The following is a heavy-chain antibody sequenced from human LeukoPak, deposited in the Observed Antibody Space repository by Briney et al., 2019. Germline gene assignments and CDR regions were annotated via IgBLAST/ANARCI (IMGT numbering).Heavy chain of an antibody. CDR1: GFTFSNAW. CDR3: AGGPVSYPYYYYMDV. V-gene: IGHV3-15*01. J-gene: IGHJ6*03. CDR2: IKSKTDGGTT. Sequence: GGSLRLSCAASGFTFSNAWMSWVRQAPGKGLEWVGRIKSKTDGGTTDYAAPVKGRFTISRDHSKNTLYLQMNSLKTEDTAVYYCAGGPVSYPYYYYMDVWGKGTTVTVPS. D-gene: IGHD1-26*01.